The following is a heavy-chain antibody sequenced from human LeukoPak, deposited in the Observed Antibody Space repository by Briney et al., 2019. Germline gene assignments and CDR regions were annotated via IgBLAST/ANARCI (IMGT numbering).Heavy chain of an antibody. V-gene: IGHV3-9*01. CDR3: AKGQLGRSWYELPSDY. J-gene: IGHJ4*02. D-gene: IGHD6-13*01. CDR1: GFTFDDYA. CDR2: ISWNSGSI. Sequence: GRSLRLSCAASGFTFDDYAMHWVRHAPGKGLEWVSDISWNSGSIGYADSVKGRFTISRDNAKNSLYLQMNSLRAEDTALYYCAKGQLGRSWYELPSDYWGQGTLVTVSS.